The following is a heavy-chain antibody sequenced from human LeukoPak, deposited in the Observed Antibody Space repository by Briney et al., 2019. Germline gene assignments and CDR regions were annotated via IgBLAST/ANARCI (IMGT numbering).Heavy chain of an antibody. CDR3: AKDIRNPITGDFQH. Sequence: PGGCLRLSCAASGFTFSSYSMNWVRQAPGKGLEWVSYISSSSSTIYYADSVKGRFTISRDNAKNSLYLQMNSLRAEDTAVYYCAKDIRNPITGDFQHWGQGTLVTVSS. J-gene: IGHJ1*01. V-gene: IGHV3-48*04. CDR2: ISSSSSTI. D-gene: IGHD1-20*01. CDR1: GFTFSSYS.